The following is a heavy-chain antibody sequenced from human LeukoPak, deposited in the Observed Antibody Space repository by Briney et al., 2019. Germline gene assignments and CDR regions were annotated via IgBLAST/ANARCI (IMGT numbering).Heavy chain of an antibody. CDR1: GGSISSYY. Sequence: SETLSLTCTVSGGSISSYYWGWIRQPPGKGLEWIGSIYHSGSTYYNPSLKSRVTISVDTSKNQFSLKLSSVTAADTAVYYCARSEAYYYYMDVWGKGTTVTVSS. J-gene: IGHJ6*03. V-gene: IGHV4-38-2*02. CDR2: IYHSGST. CDR3: ARSEAYYYYMDV.